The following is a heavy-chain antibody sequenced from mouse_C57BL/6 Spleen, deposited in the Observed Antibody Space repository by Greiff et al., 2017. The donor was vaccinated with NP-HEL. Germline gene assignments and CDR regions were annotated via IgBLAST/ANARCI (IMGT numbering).Heavy chain of an antibody. J-gene: IGHJ4*01. CDR1: GYTFTGYW. D-gene: IGHD3-3*01. V-gene: IGHV1-9*01. Sequence: VQLQQSGAELMKPGASVKLSCKATGYTFTGYWIEWVKQRPGHGLEWIGEILPGSGSTNYNEKFKGKATFTADPSSKTTYMQLSSLTTEDSAIYYWARGTWGSYAMDYWGQGTSVTVSS. CDR3: ARGTWGSYAMDY. CDR2: ILPGSGST.